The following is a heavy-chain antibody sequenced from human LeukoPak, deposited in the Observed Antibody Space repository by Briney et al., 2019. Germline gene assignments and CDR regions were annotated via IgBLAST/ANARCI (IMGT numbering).Heavy chain of an antibody. CDR3: AGTGYSYGPTPTGLDY. J-gene: IGHJ4*02. CDR1: GFTVSSNY. D-gene: IGHD5-18*01. V-gene: IGHV3-66*01. CDR2: IYSGGST. Sequence: GGSLRLSCAASGFTVSSNYMSWVRQAPGKGLEWVSVIYSGGSTYYADSVKGRFTISRDNSKNTLYLQMNSLRAEDTAVYYCAGTGYSYGPTPTGLDYWGQGTLVTVSS.